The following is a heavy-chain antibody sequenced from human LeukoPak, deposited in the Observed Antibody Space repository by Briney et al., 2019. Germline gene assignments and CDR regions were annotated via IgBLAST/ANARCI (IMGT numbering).Heavy chain of an antibody. CDR1: GFTFSSYS. V-gene: IGHV3-21*01. CDR2: ISSSSSYI. J-gene: IGHJ4*02. CDR3: AREGSSWLMDFDY. Sequence: GGSLRLSCAASGFTFSSYSMNWVRQAPGKGLEWVSSISSSSSYIYYADSVKGRFTISRDNAKNSLYLQMNSLRAEDTAVYYCAREGSSWLMDFDYWGQGTLVTVSS. D-gene: IGHD6-13*01.